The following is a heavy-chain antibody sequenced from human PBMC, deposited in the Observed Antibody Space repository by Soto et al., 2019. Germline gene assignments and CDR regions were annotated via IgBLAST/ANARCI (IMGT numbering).Heavy chain of an antibody. J-gene: IGHJ4*02. CDR1: GGSINNRTYY. CDR3: ARQQYYDSRGLFDY. CDR2: VSYSGRT. D-gene: IGHD3-22*01. Sequence: SETLSLTCSVSGGSINNRTYYWGWIRQPPGKGLEWIGSVSYSGRTYDNPSLKSRVTISSDTSNNQFSLKLSSVTAADTAVYYCARQQYYDSRGLFDYWGQGTLVTVSS. V-gene: IGHV4-39*01.